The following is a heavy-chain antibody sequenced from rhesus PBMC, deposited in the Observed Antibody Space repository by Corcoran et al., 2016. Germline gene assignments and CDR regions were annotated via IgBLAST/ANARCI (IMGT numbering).Heavy chain of an antibody. CDR2: ISGSSGST. CDR1: GGSVSSSNW. V-gene: IGHV4-65*01. D-gene: IGHD1-44*01. CDR3: AREAYLGTPFDY. Sequence: QVQLQESGPGLVKPSETLSLTCAVSGGSVSSSNWWSWIRQPPGKGLEWIGYISGSSGSTYYNPSRKSRVTISTDTSKNQFSLKLSSVTAADTAVYYCAREAYLGTPFDYWGQGVLVTVSS. J-gene: IGHJ4*01.